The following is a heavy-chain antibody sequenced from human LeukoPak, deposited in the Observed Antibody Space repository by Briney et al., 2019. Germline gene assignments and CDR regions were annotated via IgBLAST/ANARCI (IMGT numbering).Heavy chain of an antibody. D-gene: IGHD2-2*01. CDR3: ARSLVIPAHYYYYYYMDV. V-gene: IGHV4-39*01. J-gene: IGHJ6*03. Sequence: PSETLSLTCTVSGGSISTSSYSWGWIRQPPGKGLEWIGTTYYTGSTNYNPSLKSRVTISVDTSKNQFSLKLNSVTAADTAVYYCARSLVIPAHYYYYYYMDVWGRGTTVTISS. CDR2: TYYTGST. CDR1: GGSISTSSYS.